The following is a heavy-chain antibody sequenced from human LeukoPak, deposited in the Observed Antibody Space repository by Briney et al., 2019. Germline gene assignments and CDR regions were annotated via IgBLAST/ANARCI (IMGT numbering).Heavy chain of an antibody. D-gene: IGHD6-13*01. V-gene: IGHV4-38-2*02. CDR3: ARISIAAALAFDI. CDR2: IYHSGST. CDR1: GYSISSGYY. Sequence: SETLSLTCTVSGYSISSGYYWGWIRQPPGKGLEWIGSIYHSGSTYCNPSLKSRVTISVDTSKNQFSLKLSSVTAADTAVYYCARISIAAALAFDIWGQGTMVTVSS. J-gene: IGHJ3*02.